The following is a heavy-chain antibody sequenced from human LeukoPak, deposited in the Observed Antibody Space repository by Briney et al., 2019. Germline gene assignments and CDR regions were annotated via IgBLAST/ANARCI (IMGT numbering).Heavy chain of an antibody. CDR2: IRYDGSNK. D-gene: IGHD2-2*02. Sequence: GGSLRLSCAASGFTFSSYGMHWVRQAPGKGLEWVAFIRYDGSNKYYADSVKGRFTISRDNSKNTLYLQMNSLRAEDTAVYYCAKDKWDIVVVPAAIEDYWGQGTLVTVSS. J-gene: IGHJ4*02. CDR1: GFTFSSYG. CDR3: AKDKWDIVVVPAAIEDY. V-gene: IGHV3-30*02.